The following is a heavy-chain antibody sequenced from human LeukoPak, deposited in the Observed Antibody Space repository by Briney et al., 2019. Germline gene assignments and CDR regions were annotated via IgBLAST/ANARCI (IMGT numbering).Heavy chain of an antibody. CDR3: ARDGRFPPEVLPRYFVY. Sequence: SETLSLTCTVSGGSISSSSYYWGWIRQPPGKGLEWIGNIYYSGSTYCNPSLKGRVTISVETSKNQFSLKLSSVTAADTAVYYCARDGRFPPEVLPRYFVYLGQGTLVTVSS. CDR2: IYYSGST. J-gene: IGHJ4*02. D-gene: IGHD1-26*01. CDR1: GGSISSSSYY. V-gene: IGHV4-39*07.